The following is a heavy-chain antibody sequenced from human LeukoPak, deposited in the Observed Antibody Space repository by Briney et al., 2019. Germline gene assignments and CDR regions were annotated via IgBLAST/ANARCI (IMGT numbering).Heavy chain of an antibody. Sequence: GALRLSCAASGFMFSSDAMSWVRQAPGKGLEWVSVISGGGGTTYYADSVRGRFTISRDNSKNTLCLQMNSLRAEDTAVYYCAKGGIRIAYDHWGQGTLVTVSS. V-gene: IGHV3-23*01. CDR3: AKGGIRIAYDH. CDR1: GFMFSSDA. J-gene: IGHJ5*02. D-gene: IGHD2-21*01. CDR2: ISGGGGTT.